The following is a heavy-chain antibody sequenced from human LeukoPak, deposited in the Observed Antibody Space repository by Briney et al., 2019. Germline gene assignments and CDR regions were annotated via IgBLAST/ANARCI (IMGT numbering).Heavy chain of an antibody. Sequence: GGSLRLSCAASGFTFSSYSMNWVRQAPGKGLEWVSYISSSSSTIYYADSVKGRFTIYRDNAKHSLYLQMNSQRAEDTAVFYCARDSSGSYLFLDYGGQGTLVTVSS. V-gene: IGHV3-48*04. CDR2: ISSSSSTI. D-gene: IGHD1-26*01. CDR1: GFTFSSYS. J-gene: IGHJ4*02. CDR3: ARDSSGSYLFLDY.